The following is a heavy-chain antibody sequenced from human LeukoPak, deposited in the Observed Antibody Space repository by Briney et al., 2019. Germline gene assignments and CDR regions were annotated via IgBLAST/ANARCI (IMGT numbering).Heavy chain of an antibody. CDR1: GFTFSSYA. Sequence: GGSLRLSCAASGFTFSSYAMHWVRQAPGKGLEWVAAISYDGSIKYSADSVKGRFTISRDNSKNTLYLQMNSLRAEDTAVYYCARGPSGYHNTGGQGTLVTVSS. CDR3: ARGPSGYHNT. D-gene: IGHD5-12*01. J-gene: IGHJ4*02. V-gene: IGHV3-30*14. CDR2: ISYDGSIK.